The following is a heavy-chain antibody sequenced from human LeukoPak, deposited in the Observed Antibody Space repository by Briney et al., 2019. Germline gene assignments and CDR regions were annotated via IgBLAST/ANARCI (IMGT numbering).Heavy chain of an antibody. CDR2: IDPNSDGR. CDR1: GYTFTDYY. V-gene: IGHV1-2*02. CDR3: ARGVVTMVRGVIARDSDYYHYYYMDV. J-gene: IGHJ6*03. D-gene: IGHD3-10*01. Sequence: ASVKVSCKASGYTFTDYYIHWVRQAPGQGLEWLGWIDPNSDGRNYAQNFQGRVTMTRDTSISTAYMELSRLRSDDTAVYYCARGVVTMVRGVIARDSDYYHYYYMDVWGKGTTVTVSS.